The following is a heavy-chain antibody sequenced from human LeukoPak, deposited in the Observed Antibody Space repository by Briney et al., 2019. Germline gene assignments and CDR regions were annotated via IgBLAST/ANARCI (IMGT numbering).Heavy chain of an antibody. Sequence: GGSLRLSCAASGFTFSSYSMNWVRQAPGKGLEWVSAISGSGGSTYYADSVKGRFTISRDNSKNTLYLQMNSLRAEDTAVYYCAKEYGYTYGEFDYWGQGTLVTVSS. CDR2: ISGSGGST. V-gene: IGHV3-23*01. CDR3: AKEYGYTYGEFDY. CDR1: GFTFSSYS. D-gene: IGHD5-18*01. J-gene: IGHJ4*02.